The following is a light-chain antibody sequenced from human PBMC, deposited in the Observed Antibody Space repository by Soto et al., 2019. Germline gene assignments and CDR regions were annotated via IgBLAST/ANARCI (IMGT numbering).Light chain of an antibody. V-gene: IGKV3-20*01. Sequence: VLSQSPGRVSLSPGERATLSCRASQSVPSTYLAWYQQKPGQAPRLLIYGASTRATSIPARFSGSGSGTDFTLTISSLQPEDFAVYYCQQYDNWPWTFGQGTKVDIK. CDR3: QQYDNWPWT. CDR1: QSVPSTY. CDR2: GAS. J-gene: IGKJ1*01.